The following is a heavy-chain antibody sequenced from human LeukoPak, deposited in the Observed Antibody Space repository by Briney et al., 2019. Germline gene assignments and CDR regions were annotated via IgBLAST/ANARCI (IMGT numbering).Heavy chain of an antibody. J-gene: IGHJ6*02. D-gene: IGHD3-16*01. CDR3: ARFGVDYDMDV. Sequence: SETLSFTCTVSGGSISGHYWTWIRQPPGKGLEWIGQIHYSGRPDYNPSLKSRVTISVDTSKNQLSLKVTSVTGADTAVYYCARFGVDYDMDVWGQGTTVTVSS. V-gene: IGHV4-59*11. CDR2: IHYSGRP. CDR1: GGSISGHY.